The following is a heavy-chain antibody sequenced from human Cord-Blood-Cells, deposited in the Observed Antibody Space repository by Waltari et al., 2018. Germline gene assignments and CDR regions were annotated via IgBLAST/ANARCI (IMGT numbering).Heavy chain of an antibody. CDR2: IYYSGST. Sequence: QLQLQESGPGLVKPSETLSLTCTVSGGPISSSSYYWGWIRQPPGKGLGWIGSIYYSGSTYYNPSLKSRVTISVDTSKNQFSLKLSSVTAADTAVYYCARQGGRIEWGQGTLVTVSS. V-gene: IGHV4-39*01. CDR3: ARQGGRIE. CDR1: GGPISSSSYY. J-gene: IGHJ4*02. D-gene: IGHD3-16*01.